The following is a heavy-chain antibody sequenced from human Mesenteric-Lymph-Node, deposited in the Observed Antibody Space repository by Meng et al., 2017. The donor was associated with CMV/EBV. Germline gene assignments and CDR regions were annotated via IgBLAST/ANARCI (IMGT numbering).Heavy chain of an antibody. CDR1: FTLSDHY. D-gene: IGHD1-26*01. J-gene: IGHJ4*02. CDR3: ARGPYSGSYSYYFDY. V-gene: IGHV3-72*01. Sequence: FTLSDHYMDWVRQATGKGLEWVGRTRNKANSYTTEYAASVKGRFTISRDDSKNSLYLQMNSLKTEDTAVYYCARGPYSGSYSYYFDYWGQGTLVTVSS. CDR2: TRNKANSYTT.